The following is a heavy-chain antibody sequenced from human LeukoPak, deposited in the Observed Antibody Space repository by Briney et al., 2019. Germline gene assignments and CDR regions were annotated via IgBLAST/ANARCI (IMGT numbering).Heavy chain of an antibody. CDR2: ISSNGDTT. V-gene: IGHV3-64*01. J-gene: IGHJ3*02. CDR1: GFIFSSYT. CDR3: ARSVPAAMSAFDI. D-gene: IGHD2-2*01. Sequence: GGSLRLSCSASGFIFSSYTMQWVRHAPGKGLEYVSAISSNGDTTYYATSVKGRFTISRDNSKDTLYLQLGSLRAEDTAVYYCARSVPAAMSAFDIWGQGTMVTVSS.